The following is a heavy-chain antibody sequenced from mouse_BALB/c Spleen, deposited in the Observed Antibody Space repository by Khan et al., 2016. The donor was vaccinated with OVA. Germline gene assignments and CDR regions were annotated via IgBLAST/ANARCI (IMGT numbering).Heavy chain of an antibody. CDR3: RRSGYGSFAF. J-gene: IGHJ3*01. CDR1: GYTFTDYN. Sequence: EVQLQESGPELVKPGASVKISCKASGYTFTDYNMDWVKQSHGKSLEWIGYIYPNSGGTGYNQKFKTKATLTVDISSSTAYMELRSLTSEDSAVYYCRRSGYGSFAFWGQGTLVTVSA. D-gene: IGHD1-2*01. V-gene: IGHV1S29*02. CDR2: IYPNSGGT.